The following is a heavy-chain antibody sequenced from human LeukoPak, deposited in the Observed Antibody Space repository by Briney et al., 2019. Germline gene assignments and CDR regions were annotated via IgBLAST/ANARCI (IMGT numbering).Heavy chain of an antibody. Sequence: GGTLRLSCAASGFTFSTYGMHWVRQAPGKGLEWVSGITGRSTSTYYTASVKGRFTISRDNSKNTLYLQMNSLRAEDTAVYYCARYLSWGNFTSWCQGTVATVSA. V-gene: IGHV3-23*01. D-gene: IGHD7-27*01. CDR3: ARYLSWGNFTS. CDR1: GFTFSTYG. J-gene: IGHJ4*02. CDR2: ITGRSTST.